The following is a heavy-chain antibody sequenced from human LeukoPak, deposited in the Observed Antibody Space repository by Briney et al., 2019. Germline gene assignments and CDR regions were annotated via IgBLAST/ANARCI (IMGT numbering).Heavy chain of an antibody. V-gene: IGHV3-48*03. J-gene: IGHJ4*02. CDR3: ARNPLGTIFDY. Sequence: PGGSLRLSCAASGFTFSSYEMNWVRQAPGKGLEWVSYISSSGSTIYYVDSVKGRFTISRDNAKNSLYLQTNSLRAEDTAVYYCARNPLGTIFDYWGQGTLVTVSS. D-gene: IGHD2-8*01. CDR2: ISSSGSTI. CDR1: GFTFSSYE.